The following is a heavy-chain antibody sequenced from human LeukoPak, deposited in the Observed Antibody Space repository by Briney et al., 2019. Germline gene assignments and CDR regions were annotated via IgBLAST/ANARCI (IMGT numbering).Heavy chain of an antibody. Sequence: SGTLSLTCAVSGGSISSGNWWSWVRQPPGKGLEWIGYISYSGSTNYNPSLKSRVTISADTSKNQVSLTLSSVSAADTAVYYCARHPELYFFDYWGQGTLVTVSS. V-gene: IGHV4-4*02. D-gene: IGHD3-10*01. CDR3: ARHPELYFFDY. CDR1: GGSISSGNW. J-gene: IGHJ4*02. CDR2: ISYSGST.